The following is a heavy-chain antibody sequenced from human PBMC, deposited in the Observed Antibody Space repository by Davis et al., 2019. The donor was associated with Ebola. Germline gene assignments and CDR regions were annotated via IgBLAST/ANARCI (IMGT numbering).Heavy chain of an antibody. D-gene: IGHD5-24*01. Sequence: MPSEILSLTCTVSGGSISSGGYYWSWIRQLPGKGLEWIGYIYYSGIPYSNPSLGSRVTISVDTSKNQFSLNLSSVTAADTAVYYCARLRTEMASFYFEYWGQGTLVTVSS. CDR2: IYYSGIP. CDR1: GGSISSGGYY. CDR3: ARLRTEMASFYFEY. V-gene: IGHV4-31*03. J-gene: IGHJ4*02.